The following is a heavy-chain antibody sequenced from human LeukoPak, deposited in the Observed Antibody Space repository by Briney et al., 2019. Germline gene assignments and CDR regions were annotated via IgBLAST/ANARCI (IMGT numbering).Heavy chain of an antibody. CDR2: ISLSGSYM. D-gene: IGHD6-6*01. J-gene: IGHJ6*03. Sequence: GGSLRLSCAASGFTLSRFNMNWVRQAPGKGLEWVSFISLSGSYMYYADSVKGRFTITRDNAKNSLYLQMGSLRSEDTAVYYCARGIAARNYYYYMDVWGKGTTVTVSS. CDR3: ARGIAARNYYYYMDV. CDR1: GFTLSRFN. V-gene: IGHV3-21*04.